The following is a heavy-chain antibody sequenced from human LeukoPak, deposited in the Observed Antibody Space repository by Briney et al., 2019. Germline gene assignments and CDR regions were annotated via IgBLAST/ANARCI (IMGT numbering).Heavy chain of an antibody. J-gene: IGHJ4*02. CDR3: TRRSSAAGRQYFDY. V-gene: IGHV3-15*07. CDR2: IKSETDGGTT. D-gene: IGHD6-13*01. Sequence: KPGRSLRLSCAASGFTFSSYAMHWVRQAPGKGLEWVGRIKSETDGGTTDYAAPVKGTFTISRDDSENTLYLQMNSLKTEDTAVYYCTRRSSAAGRQYFDYWGQGTLVTVSS. CDR1: GFTFSSYA.